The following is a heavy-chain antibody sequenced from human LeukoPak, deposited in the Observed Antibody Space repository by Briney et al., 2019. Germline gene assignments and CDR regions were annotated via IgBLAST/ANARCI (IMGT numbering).Heavy chain of an antibody. D-gene: IGHD6-19*01. J-gene: IGHJ4*02. V-gene: IGHV3-64D*08. CDR3: VKDGMAVAGTAPLDY. CDR1: GFTFSSYA. Sequence: GGSLRLSCSASGFTFSSYAMHWVRQAAGKGLEYVSAISSSGDSTSYADSVKGRFTISRDNSKNTLYLQMSSLRPEDAAVYYCVKDGMAVAGTAPLDYWGLGILVTVSS. CDR2: ISSSGDST.